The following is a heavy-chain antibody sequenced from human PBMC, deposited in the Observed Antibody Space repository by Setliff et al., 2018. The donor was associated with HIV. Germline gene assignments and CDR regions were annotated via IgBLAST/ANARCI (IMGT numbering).Heavy chain of an antibody. J-gene: IGHJ6*01. CDR1: GGSISSDTYH. CDR2: IYHSGST. CDR3: ARDNSYYYGSGSHYWYGMDV. V-gene: IGHV4-39*07. Sequence: SETLSLTCTVSGGSISSDTYHYSWIRQPAGKGLEWIGTIYHSGSTYYNPSLKSRVTISVDTSKNQFSLKLSSVTAADTAVYYCARDNSYYYGSGSHYWYGMDVWGQGTTVTVSS. D-gene: IGHD3-10*01.